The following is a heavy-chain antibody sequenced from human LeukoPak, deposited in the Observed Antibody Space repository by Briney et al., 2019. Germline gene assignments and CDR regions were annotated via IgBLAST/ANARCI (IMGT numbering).Heavy chain of an antibody. CDR3: ARDPRNKGLDP. Sequence: PGRSLRLSCAASGFTFSSYGMHWVRRAPGKGLEWVAMTWYDGNKKYYADSVKGRFTISRDNSKNTLYLQMNGLRDEDTAIYYCARDPRNKGLDPWGQGTLVTVSS. J-gene: IGHJ5*02. CDR1: GFTFSSYG. D-gene: IGHD1/OR15-1a*01. V-gene: IGHV3-33*08. CDR2: TWYDGNKK.